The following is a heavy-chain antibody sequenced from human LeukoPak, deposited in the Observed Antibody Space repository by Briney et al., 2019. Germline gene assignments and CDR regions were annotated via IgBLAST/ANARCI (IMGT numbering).Heavy chain of an antibody. J-gene: IGHJ4*02. D-gene: IGHD2-8*01. CDR3: SRENGAFSPFGY. CDR1: GGSITSTNW. CDR2: VSLSGLT. V-gene: IGHV4-4*02. Sequence: SETLSLTRGVSGGSITSTNWWSWVRQPPGQGLEWIGEVSLSGLTNYNPSLSSRVIMALDTSKNHLSLHLTSVTAADTAVYYCSRENGAFSPFGYWGQGYLVTVLS.